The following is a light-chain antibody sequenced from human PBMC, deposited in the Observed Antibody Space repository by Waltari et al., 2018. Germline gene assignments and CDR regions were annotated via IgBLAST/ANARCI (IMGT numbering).Light chain of an antibody. V-gene: IGLV3-21*04. Sequence: SYVVTQPPSVSVAPGETATITWGGDNIGTYRVPWYQQKEGQAPVLVIFYDRDRPSGIPDRFSGSNSGNTATLTISRVEAGDEARYYCHVWHPHVDPGVFGTGTEVTVL. CDR3: HVWHPHVDPGV. J-gene: IGLJ1*01. CDR1: NIGTYR. CDR2: YDR.